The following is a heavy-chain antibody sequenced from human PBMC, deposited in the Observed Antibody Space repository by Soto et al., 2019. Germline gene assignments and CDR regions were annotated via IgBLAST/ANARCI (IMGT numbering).Heavy chain of an antibody. J-gene: IGHJ5*01. D-gene: IGHD6-13*01. CDR2: ISSDGVNK. Sequence: GVSLRLSCAASGFTFSSFVMHWVRQAPGKGLEWVAVISSDGVNKYYAESVRGRFAISRDNSKNTLYLQMNSLRAEDTAVYYCAKGPYSTTSGWFDSWGQGTLVTVSS. CDR3: AKGPYSTTSGWFDS. V-gene: IGHV3-30*18. CDR1: GFTFSSFV.